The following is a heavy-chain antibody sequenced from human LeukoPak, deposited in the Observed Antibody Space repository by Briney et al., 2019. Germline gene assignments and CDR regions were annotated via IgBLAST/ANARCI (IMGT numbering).Heavy chain of an antibody. CDR1: GFTFSRYW. J-gene: IGHJ5*02. D-gene: IGHD6-19*01. Sequence: PGGSLRLFCAASGFTFSRYWMIWARQAPGKGLERVANTNQDESEKYFVDSVKGRFTISRDNAKNSLYLQMNSLRVEDTAVYYCVRAGRIAVAGHNWFDPWGQGTLVTVSS. CDR3: VRAGRIAVAGHNWFDP. CDR2: TNQDESEK. V-gene: IGHV3-7*02.